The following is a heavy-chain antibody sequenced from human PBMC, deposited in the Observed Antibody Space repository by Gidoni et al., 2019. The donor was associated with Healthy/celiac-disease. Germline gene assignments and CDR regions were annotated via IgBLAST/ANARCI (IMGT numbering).Heavy chain of an antibody. CDR2: INHSGST. V-gene: IGHV4-34*01. CDR3: ARGIMVRGVIGFQH. J-gene: IGHJ1*01. CDR1: GGSFSGYY. D-gene: IGHD3-10*01. Sequence: QVQLQQWGAGLLKPSETLSLTCAVYGGSFSGYYWSWIRQPPGKGLEWIGEINHSGSTNYNPSLKSRVTISVDTSKNQFSLKLSSVTAADTAGYYCARGIMVRGVIGFQHWGQGTLVTVSS.